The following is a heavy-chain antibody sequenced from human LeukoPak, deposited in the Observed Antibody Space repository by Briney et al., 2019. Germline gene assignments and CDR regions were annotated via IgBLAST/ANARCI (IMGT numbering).Heavy chain of an antibody. Sequence: QPGGSLRLSCAASGFTFSSYEMNWARQAPGKGLEWVSYISSSGSTIYYADSAKGRFTISRDNAKNSLYLQMNSLRAEDTAVYYCARAPYSGSRASIWGQGTMVTVSS. CDR3: ARAPYSGSRASI. V-gene: IGHV3-48*03. D-gene: IGHD1-26*01. CDR2: ISSSGSTI. CDR1: GFTFSSYE. J-gene: IGHJ3*02.